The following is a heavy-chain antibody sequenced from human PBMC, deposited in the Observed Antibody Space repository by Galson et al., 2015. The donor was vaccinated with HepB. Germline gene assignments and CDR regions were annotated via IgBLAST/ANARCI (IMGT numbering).Heavy chain of an antibody. J-gene: IGHJ3*02. D-gene: IGHD3-22*01. Sequence: SLRLSCAASGFTFDDYAMHWVRQAPGKGLEWVSGISWNSGSIDYADSVEGRFTITRDNAKNSLYLQMNSLRAEDTALYYCAKGPRFDTSGSALWDGFDIWGQGTLVTVSS. CDR2: ISWNSGSI. CDR3: AKGPRFDTSGSALWDGFDI. CDR1: GFTFDDYA. V-gene: IGHV3-9*01.